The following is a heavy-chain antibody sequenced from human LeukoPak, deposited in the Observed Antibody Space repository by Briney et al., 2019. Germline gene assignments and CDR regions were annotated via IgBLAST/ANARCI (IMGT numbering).Heavy chain of an antibody. CDR1: GYTFTGYY. D-gene: IGHD1-26*01. CDR2: INPNSGGT. CDR3: ARPNSVGPTVYFDY. J-gene: IGHJ4*02. Sequence: ASVRVSCKASGYTFTGYYMHWVRQAPGQGLEWMGWINPNSGGTNYAQKFQGRVTMTRDTSISTAYMELSRLRSDDTAVYYCARPNSVGPTVYFDYWGQGTLVTVSS. V-gene: IGHV1-2*02.